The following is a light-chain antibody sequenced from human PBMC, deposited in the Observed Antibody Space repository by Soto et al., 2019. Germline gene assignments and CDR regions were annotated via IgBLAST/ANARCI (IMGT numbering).Light chain of an antibody. Sequence: EIVLTQSPGTLSLSPGERATLSCRASESVSSSYLAWYQQKPGQAPRLLIFGASSRATGTPDRFSGSGSGTDFTLTISRLEPEDFALYFCQQYHSSPITFGQGTKVDIK. V-gene: IGKV3-20*01. J-gene: IGKJ1*01. CDR1: ESVSSSY. CDR3: QQYHSSPIT. CDR2: GAS.